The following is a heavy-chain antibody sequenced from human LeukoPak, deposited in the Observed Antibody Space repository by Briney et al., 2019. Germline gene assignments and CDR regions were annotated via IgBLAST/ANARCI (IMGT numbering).Heavy chain of an antibody. Sequence: GGSLRLSCAASGFTFSSYSMNWVRQAPGKGLEWVSSISSSSTTIYYADSVKGRFTISRDNVKNSLNLQMNSLRDEDTAVYYCARDSHYGSGSPDYWGQGTLVTVSS. CDR3: ARDSHYGSGSPDY. CDR1: GFTFSSYS. J-gene: IGHJ4*02. CDR2: ISSSSTTI. V-gene: IGHV3-48*02. D-gene: IGHD3-10*01.